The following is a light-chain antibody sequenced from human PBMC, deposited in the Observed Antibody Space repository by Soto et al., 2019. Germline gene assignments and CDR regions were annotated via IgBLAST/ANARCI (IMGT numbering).Light chain of an antibody. V-gene: IGLV4-60*02. J-gene: IGLJ3*02. Sequence: QLVLTQSSSASASLGSSVKLTCTLSSGHSSYIIAWHQQQPGKAPRYLMKLEGSGSYNKGSGVPYRFSGSSSGADRYLTISNLQFEDEADYYCETWDSNTWVFGGGTKVTVL. CDR3: ETWDSNTWV. CDR1: SGHSSYI. CDR2: LEGSGSY.